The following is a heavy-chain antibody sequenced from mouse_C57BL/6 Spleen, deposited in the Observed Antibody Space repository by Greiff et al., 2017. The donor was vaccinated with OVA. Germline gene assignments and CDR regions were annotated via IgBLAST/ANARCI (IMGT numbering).Heavy chain of an antibody. CDR1: GFTFSSYA. CDR3: ARKYYYGSSWGWYFDV. J-gene: IGHJ1*03. V-gene: IGHV5-4*01. CDR2: ISDGGSYT. D-gene: IGHD1-1*01. Sequence: EVHLVESGGGLVKPGGSLKLSCAASGFTFSSYAMSWVRQTPEKRLEWVATISDGGSYTYYPDNVKGRFTISRDNAKNNLYLQMSHLKSEDTAMYYCARKYYYGSSWGWYFDVWGTGTTVTVSS.